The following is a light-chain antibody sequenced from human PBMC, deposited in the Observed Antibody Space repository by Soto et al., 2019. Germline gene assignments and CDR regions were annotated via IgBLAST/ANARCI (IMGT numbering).Light chain of an antibody. CDR3: SSYTTTGTQV. Sequence: QSALTQPASVSGSPGQSITLSCTGTTSDVGGFDYVSWYQQHPGKVPKLMIFDVSNRPSGVSDRFSGSKSVNTASLTISGLQAEDEADYYCSSYTTTGTQVFGTGTKVTVL. V-gene: IGLV2-14*03. CDR1: TSDVGGFDY. CDR2: DVS. J-gene: IGLJ1*01.